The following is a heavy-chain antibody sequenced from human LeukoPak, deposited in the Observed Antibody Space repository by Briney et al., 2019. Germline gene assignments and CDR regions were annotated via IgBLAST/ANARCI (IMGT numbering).Heavy chain of an antibody. J-gene: IGHJ4*02. CDR1: GGSISSLNFY. D-gene: IGHD2-15*01. CDR2: IFYGGTT. V-gene: IGHV4-39*01. CDR3: ARLNVVAATEFAY. Sequence: SETLSLTCTVSGGSISSLNFYCGWIRQPLGKGLEWIGSIFYGGTTYSNPSRESRFTKSVATSTNLFSLKLSSGTAAATAVYYCARLNVVAATEFAYWGQGTLVTVSS.